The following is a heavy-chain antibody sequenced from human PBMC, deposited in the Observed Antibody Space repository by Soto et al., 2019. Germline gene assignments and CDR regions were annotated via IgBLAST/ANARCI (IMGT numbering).Heavy chain of an antibody. Sequence: GASVKVSCKASGYTFTGYYMHWVRQAPGQGLEWMGWINPNSGGTNYAQKFQGWVTMTRDTSISTAYMELSRLRSDDTAVYYCAREYYGSGSPFRPRSYYFDYWGQGTLVTVSS. V-gene: IGHV1-2*04. D-gene: IGHD3-10*01. J-gene: IGHJ4*02. CDR2: INPNSGGT. CDR1: GYTFTGYY. CDR3: AREYYGSGSPFRPRSYYFDY.